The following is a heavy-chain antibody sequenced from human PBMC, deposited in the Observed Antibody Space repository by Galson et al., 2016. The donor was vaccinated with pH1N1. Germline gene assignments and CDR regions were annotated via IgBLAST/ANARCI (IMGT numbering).Heavy chain of an antibody. CDR3: ATVIAAGYGMDV. CDR1: GYTLTELS. Sequence: SVKVSCKVSGYTLTELSMHWVRQAPGKGLEWMGGFDPEDGETIYAQKFQGRVTMTEDTSTDTAYMELSSLRFEDTAVYYCATVIAAGYGMDVWGQGTTVTVSS. J-gene: IGHJ6*02. D-gene: IGHD6-13*01. V-gene: IGHV1-24*01. CDR2: FDPEDGET.